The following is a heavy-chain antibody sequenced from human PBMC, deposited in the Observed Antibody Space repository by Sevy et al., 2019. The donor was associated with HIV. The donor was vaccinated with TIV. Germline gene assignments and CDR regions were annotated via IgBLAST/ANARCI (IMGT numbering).Heavy chain of an antibody. CDR2: ISSGSSYI. CDR3: ASPLNYYDSPSAY. D-gene: IGHD3-22*01. CDR1: GFTFSYYD. V-gene: IGHV3-21*04. Sequence: GGSLRLSCAASGFTFSYYDMNWVRQAPGKRLEWVSSISSGSSYIFYADSVKGRFTISRDNAKNSLYLQMNSLRAEDTAVYYCASPLNYYDSPSAYWGQGTLVTVSS. J-gene: IGHJ4*02.